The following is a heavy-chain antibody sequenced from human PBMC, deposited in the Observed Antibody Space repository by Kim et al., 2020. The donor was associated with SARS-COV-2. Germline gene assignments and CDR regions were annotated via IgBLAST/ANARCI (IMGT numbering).Heavy chain of an antibody. CDR1: GGSISSSNW. J-gene: IGHJ5*02. D-gene: IGHD2-15*01. CDR3: ARAPVVVAAIRYWFDP. CDR2: IYHSGST. V-gene: IGHV4-4*02. Sequence: SETLSLTCAVSGGSISSSNWWSWVRQPPGKGLEWIGEIYHSGSTNYNPSLKSRVTISVDKSKNQFSLKLSSVTAADTAVYYCARAPVVVAAIRYWFDPWGQGTLVTVSS.